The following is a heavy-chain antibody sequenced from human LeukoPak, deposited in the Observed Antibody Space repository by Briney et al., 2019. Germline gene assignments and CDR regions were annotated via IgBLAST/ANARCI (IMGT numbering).Heavy chain of an antibody. J-gene: IGHJ6*02. V-gene: IGHV3-30*18. CDR3: AKSGDGDYYYYGMDV. CDR1: GFTFSSYG. CDR2: ISYDGSNK. Sequence: GGSLRLSCAASGFTFSSYGMHWVRQAPGKGLEWVAVISYDGSNKYYADSVKGRFTISRDNSKNTLYLQMNSLRAEDTAVYYCAKSGDGDYYYYGMDVWGQGTTVTVSS. D-gene: IGHD2-21*01.